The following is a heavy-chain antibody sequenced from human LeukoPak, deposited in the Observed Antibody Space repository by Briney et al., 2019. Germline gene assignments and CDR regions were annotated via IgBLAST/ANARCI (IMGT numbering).Heavy chain of an antibody. D-gene: IGHD3-16*01. V-gene: IGHV2-5*02. CDR2: FYWDDEK. CDR1: GFSLSTSGVG. Sequence: SGPTLVNPTQTLTLTCTFSGFSLSTSGVGVGWIRQPPGKALGWLALFYWDDEKRYSPSLKSRLTITKDTSKNQVVLTMTTMDPVDTAPYYCEQSSEFWITFGGVDYWGQGTLVTVSS. J-gene: IGHJ4*02. CDR3: EQSSEFWITFGGVDY.